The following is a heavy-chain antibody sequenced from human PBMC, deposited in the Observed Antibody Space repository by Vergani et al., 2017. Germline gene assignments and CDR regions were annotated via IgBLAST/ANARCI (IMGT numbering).Heavy chain of an antibody. CDR2: ISSSAYDM. J-gene: IGHJ6*02. Sequence: QEQLVESGGGLVKPGGSLGLSCAVSGFTFSDFQMAWIRQAPGKGLKWISSISSSAYDMYYEDSVKGRFTISRDNAKNTLYLQMNSLRAEDTGIYYCARDRKFAESWDRGMDVWGQGATVTVSS. V-gene: IGHV3-11*01. CDR1: GFTFSDFQ. CDR3: ARDRKFAESWDRGMDV. D-gene: IGHD3-10*01.